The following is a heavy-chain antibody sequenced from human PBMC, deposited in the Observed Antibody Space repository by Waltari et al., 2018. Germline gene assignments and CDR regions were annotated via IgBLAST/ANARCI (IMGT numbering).Heavy chain of an antibody. CDR1: GGSISSYY. V-gene: IGHV4-4*09. CDR2: IYTSGST. CDR3: ARVGQTPGYYYYYYMDV. Sequence: QVQLQESGPGLVKPSETLSLPFTVSGGSISSYYWSWIRQPPGKGLEWIGYIYTSGSTNYNPSLKSRVTISVDTSKNQFSLKLSSVTAADTAVYYCARVGQTPGYYYYYYMDVWGKGTTVTVSS. J-gene: IGHJ6*03.